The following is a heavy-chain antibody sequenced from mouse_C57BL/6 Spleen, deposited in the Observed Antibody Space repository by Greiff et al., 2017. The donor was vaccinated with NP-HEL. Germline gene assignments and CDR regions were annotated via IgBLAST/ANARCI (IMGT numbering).Heavy chain of an antibody. J-gene: IGHJ1*03. CDR1: GFTFSDYY. V-gene: IGHV5-12*01. CDR3: ASLYYGNYGRYFDV. Sequence: EVQRVESGGGLVQPGGSLKLSCAASGFTFSDYYMYWVRQTPEKRLEWVAYISNGGGSTYYPDTVKGRFTISRDNAKNTLYLQMSRLKSEDTAMYYCASLYYGNYGRYFDVWGTGTTVTVSS. D-gene: IGHD2-1*01. CDR2: ISNGGGST.